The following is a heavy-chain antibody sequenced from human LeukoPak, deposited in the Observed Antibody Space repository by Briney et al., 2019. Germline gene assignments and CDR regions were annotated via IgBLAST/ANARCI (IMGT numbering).Heavy chain of an antibody. D-gene: IGHD4-17*01. Sequence: GESLKISCKGSGYSFTSYWIGWVRQAPGQGLEWMGIINPSGGSTSYAQKFQGRVTMTRDTSTSTVYMELSSLRSEDTAVYYCARHQTTVTAYFDYWGQGTLVTVSS. CDR2: INPSGGST. CDR3: ARHQTTVTAYFDY. J-gene: IGHJ4*02. CDR1: GYSFTSYW. V-gene: IGHV1-46*01.